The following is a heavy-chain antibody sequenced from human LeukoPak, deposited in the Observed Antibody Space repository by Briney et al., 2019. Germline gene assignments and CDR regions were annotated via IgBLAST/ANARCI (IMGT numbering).Heavy chain of an antibody. CDR3: ARGLGSGSYDYYYYYMDV. CDR1: GFTFSSYG. Sequence: PGGSLRLSCAASGFTFSSYGMHWVRQAPGKGLEWVAFIRYDGSNQYYADSVKGRFTISRDNSKNMLYLQMSSLRAEDTAVYYCARGLGSGSYDYYYYYMDVWGKGTTVTVSS. J-gene: IGHJ6*03. V-gene: IGHV3-30*02. CDR2: IRYDGSNQ. D-gene: IGHD3-10*01.